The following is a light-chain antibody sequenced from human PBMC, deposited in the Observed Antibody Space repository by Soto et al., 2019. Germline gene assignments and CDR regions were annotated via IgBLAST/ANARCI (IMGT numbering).Light chain of an antibody. CDR1: SSDVGGYNH. V-gene: IGLV2-14*01. J-gene: IGLJ1*01. CDR3: SSYTTTNTYV. Sequence: QSALTQPASVSGSPGQSITISCTGTSSDVGGYNHVSWYQQHPGKAPKLIIYEVRNRPSGVSNRLSGSKSGNTASLTISGLQAEDEADYYCSSYTTTNTYVFGTGTKLTVL. CDR2: EVR.